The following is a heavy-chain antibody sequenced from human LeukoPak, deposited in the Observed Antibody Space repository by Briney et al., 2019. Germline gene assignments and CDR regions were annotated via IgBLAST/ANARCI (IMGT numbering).Heavy chain of an antibody. V-gene: IGHV3-30*01. CDR1: GFTFSSYA. CDR3: ATGITTTTFSYFDY. J-gene: IGHJ4*02. Sequence: GGSLRLSCAASGFTFSSYAVDWVRQAPGKGLEWVAVISYDGSNKFYADSVKGRFAISRDNSRNKLYLQMNSLSAEDTAVYYCATGITTTTFSYFDYWGQGALVTVSS. D-gene: IGHD1-7*01. CDR2: ISYDGSNK.